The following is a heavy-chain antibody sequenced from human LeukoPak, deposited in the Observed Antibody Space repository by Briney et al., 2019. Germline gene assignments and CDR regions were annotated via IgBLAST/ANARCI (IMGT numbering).Heavy chain of an antibody. J-gene: IGHJ4*02. D-gene: IGHD3-16*01. CDR2: INPSGGST. Sequence: GASVKVSCKASGYTFTSYYMHWVRQAPGQGLEWMGIINPSGGSTSYAQKFQGRVTMTRDTSTSTVYMELSSLRSEDTAVYYCASAYGPRYYFDYWGQGNPGHRLL. CDR3: ASAYGPRYYFDY. CDR1: GYTFTSYY. V-gene: IGHV1-46*01.